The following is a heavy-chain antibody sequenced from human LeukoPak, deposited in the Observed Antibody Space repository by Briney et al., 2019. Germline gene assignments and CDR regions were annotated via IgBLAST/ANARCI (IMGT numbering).Heavy chain of an antibody. CDR3: ARESPRWCSGGSCYLGY. CDR1: GGSFSSYY. V-gene: IGHV4-4*07. Sequence: PSETLSLTCTVSGGSFSSYYWSWIRQPPGKGLEWIGRIYTSGSTTYNPSLKSRVTMSVDTSKNQFSLKLSSVTAADTAVYYCARESPRWCSGGSCYLGYWGQGTLVTVSS. J-gene: IGHJ4*02. D-gene: IGHD2-15*01. CDR2: IYTSGST.